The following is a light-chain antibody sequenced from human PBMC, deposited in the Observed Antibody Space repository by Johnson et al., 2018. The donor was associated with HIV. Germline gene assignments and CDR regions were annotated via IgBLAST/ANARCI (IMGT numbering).Light chain of an antibody. CDR3: GTWDNSRNTGGV. J-gene: IGLJ1*01. V-gene: IGLV1-51*02. Sequence: QSVLTQPPSVSAAPGQKVSISCSGSSSNIRNNYVSWYQQLPGTAPKLLIYENNKRPSGIPDRFSGSKSGTSATLAITGLQNGDEADYYCGTWDNSRNTGGVFGAGTKVTVL. CDR2: ENN. CDR1: SSNIRNNY.